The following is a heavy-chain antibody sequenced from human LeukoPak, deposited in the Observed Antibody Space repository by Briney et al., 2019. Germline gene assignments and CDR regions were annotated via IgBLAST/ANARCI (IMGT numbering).Heavy chain of an antibody. CDR3: ARGVRFLLASSGGVDY. CDR1: GGSISSSSYY. D-gene: IGHD3-16*01. Sequence: SETLSLTCTVSGGSISSSSYYWGWIRQPPGKGLEWIGSIYYSGSTYYNPSLKSRVTISVDTSKNQFSLKLSSVTAADTAVYYCARGVRFLLASSGGVDYWGQGTLVTVSS. V-gene: IGHV4-39*07. J-gene: IGHJ4*02. CDR2: IYYSGST.